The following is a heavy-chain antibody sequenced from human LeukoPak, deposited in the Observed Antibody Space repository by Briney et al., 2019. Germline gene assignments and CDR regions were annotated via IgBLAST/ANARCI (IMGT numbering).Heavy chain of an antibody. CDR2: IRGSGGST. CDR1: GVTFSSYA. Sequence: GGSLRLSCAASGVTFSSYAMSWVRQAPGEGLEWVSAIRGSGGSTYYADSVKGGFTTSRDNTKNTLYLQMNSLRAEDTAVYYCAKSEDFWSGYYIPVNFDYWGQGTLVTVSS. J-gene: IGHJ4*02. CDR3: AKSEDFWSGYYIPVNFDY. D-gene: IGHD3-3*01. V-gene: IGHV3-23*01.